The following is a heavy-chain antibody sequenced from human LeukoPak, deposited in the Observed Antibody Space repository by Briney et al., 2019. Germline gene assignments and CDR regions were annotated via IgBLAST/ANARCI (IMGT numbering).Heavy chain of an antibody. D-gene: IGHD4-17*01. V-gene: IGHV4-4*07. Sequence: PSETLSLTCTVSGGSISSYYWSWIRQPAGKGLEWIGRVYSSGSTNYNPSLKSRVIMSVDTSKNLFSLKLSSVTATDTAVYYCAGERYTVTADYFDYWGQGTLVTVSS. CDR2: VYSSGST. J-gene: IGHJ4*02. CDR3: AGERYTVTADYFDY. CDR1: GGSISSYY.